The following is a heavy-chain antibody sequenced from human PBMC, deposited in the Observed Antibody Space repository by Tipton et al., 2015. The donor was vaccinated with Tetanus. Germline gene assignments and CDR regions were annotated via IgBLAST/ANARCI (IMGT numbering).Heavy chain of an antibody. D-gene: IGHD3-10*01. J-gene: IGHJ4*02. Sequence: QSGAEVKKPGASVKVSCKASGYTFTSYGISWVRQAPGQGLEWMGWISAYNGDKNYAQKLQGRVILTTDTSTSTAYMELRSLRSDDTAVYYCARYELVRGVIVSKFDYWGQGTLVTVSS. V-gene: IGHV1-18*01. CDR2: ISAYNGDK. CDR3: ARYELVRGVIVSKFDY. CDR1: GYTFTSYG.